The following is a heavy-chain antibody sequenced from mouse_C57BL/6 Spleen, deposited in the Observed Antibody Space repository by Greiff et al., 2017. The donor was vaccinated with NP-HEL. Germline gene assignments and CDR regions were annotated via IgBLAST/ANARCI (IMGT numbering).Heavy chain of an antibody. CDR2: INPNNGGT. J-gene: IGHJ3*01. D-gene: IGHD2-5*01. CDR3: AITYYSNYGFAY. V-gene: IGHV1-26*01. CDR1: GYTFTDYY. Sequence: EVQLQQSGPELVKPGASVKISCKASGYTFTDYYMNWVKQSHGKSLEWIGDINPNNGGTSYNQKFKGKATLTVDKSSSTAYMELRSLTSKDSAVYYCAITYYSNYGFAYWGQRTLVTVSA.